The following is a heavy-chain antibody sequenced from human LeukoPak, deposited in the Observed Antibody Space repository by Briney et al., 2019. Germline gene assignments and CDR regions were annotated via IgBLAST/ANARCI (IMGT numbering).Heavy chain of an antibody. CDR1: GGSISSYY. CDR3: ASGYYYGSGSLDDAFDI. J-gene: IGHJ3*02. Sequence: PSETLSLTCTVSGGSISSYYWSWIRQPPGKGLEWIGYIYYSGSTNYNPSLKSRVTISVDTSKNQFSLKLSSVTAADTAVYYCASGYYYGSGSLDDAFDIWGQGTMVTVSS. D-gene: IGHD3-10*01. V-gene: IGHV4-59*01. CDR2: IYYSGST.